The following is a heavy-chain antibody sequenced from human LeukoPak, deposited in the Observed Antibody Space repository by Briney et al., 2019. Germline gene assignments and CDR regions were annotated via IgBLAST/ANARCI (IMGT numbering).Heavy chain of an antibody. CDR3: AGGTLSSGWYYFDY. V-gene: IGHV4-59*01. CDR2: IYYSGST. J-gene: IGHJ4*02. Sequence: SETLSLTCTVSGVSISSYYWSWIRQPPGKGLEWVGYIYYSGSTNYNPSLKSRVTISVNTSKNQFSLKLSSVTAADTAVYYCAGGTLSSGWYYFDYWGQGTLVTVSS. CDR1: GVSISSYY. D-gene: IGHD6-19*01.